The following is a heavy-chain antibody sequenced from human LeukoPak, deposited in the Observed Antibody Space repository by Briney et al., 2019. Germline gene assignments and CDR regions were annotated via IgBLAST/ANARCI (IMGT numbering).Heavy chain of an antibody. D-gene: IGHD6-13*01. CDR3: ARLEESSSWYHYFDY. V-gene: IGHV3-7*01. CDR2: RKQDGSEK. CDR1: GFNISDFW. J-gene: IGHJ4*02. Sequence: PGGSLRLSCAASGFNISDFWMTWVRQAPGKGLEWVANRKQDGSEKYYVDSVKGRFTISRDNAKNSLYLQMNSLRAEDTAVYYCARLEESSSWYHYFDYWGQGTLVTVSS.